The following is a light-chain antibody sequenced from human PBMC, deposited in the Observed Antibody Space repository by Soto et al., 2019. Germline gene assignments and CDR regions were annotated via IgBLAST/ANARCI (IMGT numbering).Light chain of an antibody. Sequence: DIQMTQSQSSLSASVGDRVTITCQASQDISNYLNWYQHKPWKAPKLLIYDASHLETGVPSRFSGSGSGTHFTFTISSLQPEDIGTYYCQQFENLPLTFGGGTKVEIK. J-gene: IGKJ4*01. CDR1: QDISNY. CDR2: DAS. CDR3: QQFENLPLT. V-gene: IGKV1-33*01.